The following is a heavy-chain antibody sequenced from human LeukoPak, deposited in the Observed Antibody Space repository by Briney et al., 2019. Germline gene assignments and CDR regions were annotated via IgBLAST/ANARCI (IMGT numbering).Heavy chain of an antibody. J-gene: IGHJ6*02. V-gene: IGHV4-61*01. CDR2: IYYSGST. D-gene: IGHD4-17*01. Sequence: KPSETLSLTCTVSGGSVSSGSYYWSWIRQPPGKGLEWIGYIYYSGSTNYNPSLKSRVTISVDTSKNQFSLRLSSATAADTAVYYCARWNYGDYAGAMDVWGQGTTVTVSS. CDR1: GGSVSSGSYY. CDR3: ARWNYGDYAGAMDV.